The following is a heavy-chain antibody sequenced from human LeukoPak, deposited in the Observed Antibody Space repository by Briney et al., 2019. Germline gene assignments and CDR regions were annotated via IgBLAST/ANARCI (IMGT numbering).Heavy chain of an antibody. CDR3: ARDNDKVVYH. J-gene: IGHJ4*01. Sequence: ASVKVSCKTSGYTFSNYGISWVRQAPGQGLEWMGWITAYNGNRLYAQRFQGRITLTTHTSTSTSYMQLRSLEYDDTAIYYCARDNDKVVYHWGQGTLVTVSS. D-gene: IGHD2-8*02. CDR1: GYTFSNYG. CDR2: ITAYNGNR. V-gene: IGHV1-18*01.